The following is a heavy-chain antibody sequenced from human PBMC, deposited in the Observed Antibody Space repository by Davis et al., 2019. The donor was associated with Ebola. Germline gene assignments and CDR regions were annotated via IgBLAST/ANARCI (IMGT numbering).Heavy chain of an antibody. Sequence: ASVKVSCKASGYRFTSYYMHWVRQDPGQGLEWMGIINPITGGTNYAQNFQVRVNMTRDTSTSTVYMELSSLRSEERAVYYCAREGGRYYDSRGYVCDIWGQGTMVKVSS. CDR2: INPITGGT. J-gene: IGHJ3*02. CDR3: AREGGRYYDSRGYVCDI. V-gene: IGHV1-46*01. CDR1: GYRFTSYY. D-gene: IGHD3-22*01.